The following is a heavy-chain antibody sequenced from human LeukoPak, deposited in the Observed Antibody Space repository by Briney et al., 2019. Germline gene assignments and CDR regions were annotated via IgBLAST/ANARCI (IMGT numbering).Heavy chain of an antibody. Sequence: GGSLRLSCAASGFTFSSYSMNWVRQAPGKGLEWVSSISSSSSYIYYADSVKGRFTISRDNANNSLYLQMNSLRAEDTAVYYCARDFSVTFDYWGQGTLVTVSS. CDR1: GFTFSSYS. CDR3: ARDFSVTFDY. J-gene: IGHJ4*02. D-gene: IGHD4-17*01. CDR2: ISSSSSYI. V-gene: IGHV3-21*01.